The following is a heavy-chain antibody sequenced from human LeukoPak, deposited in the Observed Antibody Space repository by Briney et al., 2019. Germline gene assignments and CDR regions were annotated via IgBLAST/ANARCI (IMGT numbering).Heavy chain of an antibody. J-gene: IGHJ4*02. CDR1: GGSISSSSYY. V-gene: IGHV4-39*01. D-gene: IGHD6-13*01. CDR3: ARHGNIEQELVQVDF. CDR2: IYYSGGT. Sequence: PSETPAVTCTVSGGSISSSSYYWSWIRQPPGKGLEWIGSIYYSGGTYRNPSLKSRITISVDTSKNQFSLKLSSVTAADTAVYYCARHGNIEQELVQVDFWGQGTLVTVSS.